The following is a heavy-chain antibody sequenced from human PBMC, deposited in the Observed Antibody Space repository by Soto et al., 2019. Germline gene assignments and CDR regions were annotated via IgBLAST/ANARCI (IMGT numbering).Heavy chain of an antibody. D-gene: IGHD5-12*01. CDR2: ISYDGSNK. V-gene: IGHV3-30-3*01. CDR1: GFTFSSYA. J-gene: IGHJ4*02. Sequence: QVQLVESGGGVVQPGRSLRLSCAASGFTFSSYAMHWVRQAPGKGLEWVAVISYDGSNKYYADSVKGRCTISRDNSKNTLYLQMNSLRAEDTAVYYCARYTVAVDYWGQGTLVTVSS. CDR3: ARYTVAVDY.